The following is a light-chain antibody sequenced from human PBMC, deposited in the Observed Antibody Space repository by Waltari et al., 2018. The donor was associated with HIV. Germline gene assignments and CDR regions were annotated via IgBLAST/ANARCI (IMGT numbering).Light chain of an antibody. Sequence: EIVLTQSPVTLSLSLGERATFSCRASQSVRNFLAWYQEKPGQAPRLLIYDASARASGIPDRFSGAGSGTDYTLTISSLEPEDFAVYYCQQRSDWPLTFGGGTKVDFK. CDR2: DAS. J-gene: IGKJ4*01. CDR3: QQRSDWPLT. V-gene: IGKV3-11*01. CDR1: QSVRNF.